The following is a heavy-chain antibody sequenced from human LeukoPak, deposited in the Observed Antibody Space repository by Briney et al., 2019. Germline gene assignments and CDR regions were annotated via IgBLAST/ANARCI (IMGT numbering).Heavy chain of an antibody. CDR1: GGSISSYY. Sequence: SETLSLTCTVSGGSISSYYWSWIRQPPGKGLEWLGYIYYSGTTNYNPSLKSRVTISVDTSKNQFSLKVSSVTAADTAVYYCARGIGVTTPYYFDYWGQGTLVTVSS. D-gene: IGHD2-21*02. CDR3: ARGIGVTTPYYFDY. CDR2: IYYSGTT. V-gene: IGHV4-59*01. J-gene: IGHJ4*02.